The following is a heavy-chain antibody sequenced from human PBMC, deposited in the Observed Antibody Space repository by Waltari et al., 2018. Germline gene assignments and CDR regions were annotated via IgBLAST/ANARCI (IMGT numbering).Heavy chain of an antibody. CDR3: AKDMRGVHRNYYYGMDV. V-gene: IGHV3-9*01. Sequence: EVQLVESGGGLVQPGRSLRLSCAASGFTFDDYAMHWVRQAPGKGLEWVSGISWNSGSIGYVDSVKGRFTISRDNAKNSLYLQMNSLRTEDTALYYCAKDMRGVHRNYYYGMDVWGQGTTVTVSS. CDR1: GFTFDDYA. J-gene: IGHJ6*02. D-gene: IGHD3-10*01. CDR2: ISWNSGSI.